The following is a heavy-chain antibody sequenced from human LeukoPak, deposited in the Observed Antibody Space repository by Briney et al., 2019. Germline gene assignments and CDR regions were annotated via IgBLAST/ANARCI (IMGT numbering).Heavy chain of an antibody. CDR3: ARGDHQGYSSGWYGFDY. CDR2: IIPIFGTA. Sequence: APVKVSCKASGGTFSSYAISWVRQAPGQGLEWMGGIIPIFGTANYAQKFQGRVTITADESTSTAYMELSSLRSEDTAVYYCARGDHQGYSSGWYGFDYWGQGTLVTVSS. D-gene: IGHD6-19*01. CDR1: GGTFSSYA. V-gene: IGHV1-69*13. J-gene: IGHJ4*02.